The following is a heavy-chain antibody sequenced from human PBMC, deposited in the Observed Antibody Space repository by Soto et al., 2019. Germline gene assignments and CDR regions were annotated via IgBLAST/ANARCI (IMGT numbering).Heavy chain of an antibody. CDR2: IYYSGST. CDR3: AIIEDCTNGVCSSAIDP. Sequence: PSETLSLTCTVSGGSISSSSYYWGWIRQPPGKGLEWIGSIYYSGSTYYNPSLKSRVTISVDTSKNQFSLKLSSVTAADTAVYYCAIIEDCTNGVCSSAIDPWGQGNLVT. J-gene: IGHJ5*02. D-gene: IGHD2-8*01. V-gene: IGHV4-39*01. CDR1: GGSISSSSYY.